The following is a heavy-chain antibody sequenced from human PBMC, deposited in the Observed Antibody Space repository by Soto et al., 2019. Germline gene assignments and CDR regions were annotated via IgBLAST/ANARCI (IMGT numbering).Heavy chain of an antibody. CDR2: LSASGGST. D-gene: IGHD4-17*01. Sequence: GGSRRLSCAAAGFTFSSYAMSWVRQAPGKGLEWVSALSASGGSTYYADSGKGRFTISRDNSMNALYLQMNSLRIDDTAVYYCAHPRGYGLFDAYDISGQGTMVTVSS. V-gene: IGHV3-23*01. J-gene: IGHJ3*02. CDR1: GFTFSSYA. CDR3: AHPRGYGLFDAYDI.